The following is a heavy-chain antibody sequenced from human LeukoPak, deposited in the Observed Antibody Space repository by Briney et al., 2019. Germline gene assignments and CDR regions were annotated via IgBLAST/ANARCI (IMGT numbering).Heavy chain of an antibody. CDR2: ISWNSGSI. J-gene: IGHJ4*02. Sequence: GGSLRLSCAASGFTFDDYAMSWVRQAPGKGLEWVSGISWNSGSIGYADSVKGRFTISRDNAKNSLYLQMNSLRAEDTALYYCAKLGSSLDYWGQGTLVTVSS. CDR3: AKLGSSLDY. V-gene: IGHV3-9*01. D-gene: IGHD1-26*01. CDR1: GFTFDDYA.